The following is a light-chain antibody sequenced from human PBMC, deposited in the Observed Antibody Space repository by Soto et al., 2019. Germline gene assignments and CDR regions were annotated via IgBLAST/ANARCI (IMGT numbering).Light chain of an antibody. CDR2: KAS. V-gene: IGKV1-5*03. J-gene: IGKJ1*01. Sequence: DIQMTQSPPTLSGSVVDMVTMTFRGSQTISSWLSWYQQKPGTAPKLLIYKASTLKSGVPSRFSGSGSGTEFTLTISSLQPDDFATYYCQPYNSYSEAFGQGTKVHI. CDR3: QPYNSYSEA. CDR1: QTISSW.